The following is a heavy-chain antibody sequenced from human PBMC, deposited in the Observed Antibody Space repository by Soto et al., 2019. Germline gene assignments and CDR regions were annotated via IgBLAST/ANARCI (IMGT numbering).Heavy chain of an antibody. D-gene: IGHD3-10*01. CDR1: GGTFSNYA. CDR2: IIPIFGTR. V-gene: IGHV1-69*13. J-gene: IGHJ6*02. Sequence: ASVKVSCKASGGTFSNYAITWVRQAPGQGLEWLGRIIPIFGTRDYAQKFQGRVTITADESTSTAYMELSSLRSEDTAVYYCARLRGTMVRGVPAYYYYGMDVWGQGTTVTVSS. CDR3: ARLRGTMVRGVPAYYYYGMDV.